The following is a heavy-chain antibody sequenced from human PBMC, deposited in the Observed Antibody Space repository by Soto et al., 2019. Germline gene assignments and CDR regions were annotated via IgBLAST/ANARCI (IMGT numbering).Heavy chain of an antibody. CDR2: IIPIFGTA. CDR1: GGTFSSYA. D-gene: IGHD2-15*01. Sequence: QVQLVQSGAEVKKPGSSVKVSCKASGGTFSSYAISWVRQAPGQGLEWMGGIIPIFGTANYAQKFQGRVTITADESTSTAYMELSSMRSEETAVYYCAADIVVVVAATLSRHYFDYWGQGTLVTVSS. V-gene: IGHV1-69*01. CDR3: AADIVVVVAATLSRHYFDY. J-gene: IGHJ4*02.